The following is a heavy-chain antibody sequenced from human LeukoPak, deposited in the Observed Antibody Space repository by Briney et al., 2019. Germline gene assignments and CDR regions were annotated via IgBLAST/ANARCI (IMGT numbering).Heavy chain of an antibody. J-gene: IGHJ5*02. Sequence: GGSLRLSCAASGFTFSTYGMSWVRQAPGKGLEWVAVIWYDGTNKYYGDSVKGRFTISRDNSKNMLYLQMNSLRAEDSAVYYCARDNGTIAVAGNSLDPWGQGTLVIVSS. CDR1: GFTFSTYG. CDR3: ARDNGTIAVAGNSLDP. CDR2: IWYDGTNK. D-gene: IGHD6-19*01. V-gene: IGHV3-33*08.